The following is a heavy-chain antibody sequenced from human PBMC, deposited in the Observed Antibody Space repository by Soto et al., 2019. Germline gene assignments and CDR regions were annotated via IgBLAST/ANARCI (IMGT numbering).Heavy chain of an antibody. V-gene: IGHV3-30*18. CDR1: GFTFSSYG. CDR3: ANGYDSSGYHQYYFDY. CDR2: ISYDGSNK. D-gene: IGHD3-22*01. Sequence: GGSLRLSCAASGFTFSSYGMHWVRQAPGKGLEWVAVISYDGSNKYYADSVKGRFTISRDNSKNTLYLQMNSLRAEDTAVYYCANGYDSSGYHQYYFDYWGQGTLVTVSS. J-gene: IGHJ4*02.